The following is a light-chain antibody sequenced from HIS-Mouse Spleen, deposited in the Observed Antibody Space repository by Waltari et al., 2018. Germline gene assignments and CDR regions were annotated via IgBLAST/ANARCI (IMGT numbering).Light chain of an antibody. CDR1: QSVSSN. J-gene: IGKJ4*01. CDR2: GAS. CDR3: QQYNNWPPLT. V-gene: IGKV3-15*01. Sequence: EIVMTQSPATLSVSPGERATLSCRASQSVSSNLAWYQQKPGQAPRLLIYGASTRATGIPARFSGSGSGTEFTLTISSMQSEDFVVYYCQQYNNWPPLTFGGVTKVEIK.